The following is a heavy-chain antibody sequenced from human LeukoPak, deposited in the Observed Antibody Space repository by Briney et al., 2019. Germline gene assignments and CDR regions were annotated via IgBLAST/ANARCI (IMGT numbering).Heavy chain of an antibody. D-gene: IGHD2-15*01. J-gene: IGHJ4*02. CDR2: IYHSGST. CDR1: GGSISSSNW. CDR3: ARGIVVVVAATTHFDY. Sequence: SETLSLTCAVSGGSISSSNWWSWARQPPGKGLEWIGEIYHSGSTNYNPSLKSRVTISVDKSKNQFSLKLSSVTAADTAVYYCARGIVVVVAATTHFDYWGQGTLVTVSS. V-gene: IGHV4-4*02.